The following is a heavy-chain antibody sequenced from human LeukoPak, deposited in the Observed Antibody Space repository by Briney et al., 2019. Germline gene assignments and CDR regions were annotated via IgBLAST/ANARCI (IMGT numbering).Heavy chain of an antibody. CDR1: GYTFTGYY. D-gene: IGHD1-14*01. CDR2: INPSSGGT. J-gene: IGHJ6*02. Sequence: GASVKVSCKASGYTFTGYYIHWVRQAPGHGLEWMGRINPSSGGTNYAQKFQGTVTMTRDTSISTAYMQLSRLRSHDTALSYFARKPEGIDVGGQGTTVTVSS. V-gene: IGHV1-2*06. CDR3: ARKPEGIDV.